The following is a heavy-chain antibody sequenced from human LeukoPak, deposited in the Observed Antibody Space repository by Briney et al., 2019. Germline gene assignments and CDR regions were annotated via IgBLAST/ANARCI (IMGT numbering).Heavy chain of an antibody. CDR2: IKQDGSEK. J-gene: IGHJ4*02. D-gene: IGHD6-19*01. CDR1: GFTFSRYW. Sequence: GGSLRLSCAASGFTFSRYWMNWVRQAPGKGLEWVANIKQDGSEKYYVDSVKGRFTISRDNAKNTLYLQMNSLRAEDTAVYYCVRESAVAGTAFDYWGQGTLVTVSS. CDR3: VRESAVAGTAFDY. V-gene: IGHV3-7*01.